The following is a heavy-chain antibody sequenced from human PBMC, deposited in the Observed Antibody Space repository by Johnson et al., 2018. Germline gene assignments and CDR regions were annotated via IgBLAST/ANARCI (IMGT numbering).Heavy chain of an antibody. D-gene: IGHD2-21*01. Sequence: QEQLVESGAEVKKPGASVKVCCKASGYTFTSYDINWVRQATGQGLAWMGWMNPNSGNTGYAQKFQGRVTMTRNTSISTAYMELSSLKSEDTGVYYCARSIQGDAFDIWGQGTMVTVSS. CDR2: MNPNSGNT. CDR3: ARSIQGDAFDI. CDR1: GYTFTSYD. V-gene: IGHV1-8*01. J-gene: IGHJ3*02.